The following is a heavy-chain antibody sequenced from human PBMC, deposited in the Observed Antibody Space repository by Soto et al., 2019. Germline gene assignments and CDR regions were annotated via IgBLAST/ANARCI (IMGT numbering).Heavy chain of an antibody. CDR3: AKGGIAAFYN. D-gene: IGHD6-13*01. CDR2: IGVSSGIT. Sequence: GGSLRLSCAASGFTLSSYAMSWVRQAPGKGLEWVSTIGVSSGITYYADSVKGRFTISRDSSENTLYLQMNSLRAEDTAIYYCAKGGIAAFYNWGQGTLVTVSS. V-gene: IGHV3-23*01. J-gene: IGHJ4*02. CDR1: GFTLSSYA.